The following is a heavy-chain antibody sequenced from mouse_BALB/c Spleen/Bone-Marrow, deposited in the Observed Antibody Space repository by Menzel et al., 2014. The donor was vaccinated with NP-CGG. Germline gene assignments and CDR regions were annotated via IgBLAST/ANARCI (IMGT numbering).Heavy chain of an antibody. J-gene: IGHJ2*01. D-gene: IGHD2-2*01. CDR2: ISTYYGDA. V-gene: IGHV1S137*01. CDR3: ARSGGYDYFDH. Sequence: QVQLQQSGAELVRPGVSVKISCKGSGYTFTDYAMHWVKQSHAKSLEWIGVISTYYGDASYNQKFKGKATMTVDKSSSTAYMELARLTSEDSAIYYCARSGGYDYFDHWGQGTTLTVSS. CDR1: GYTFTDYA.